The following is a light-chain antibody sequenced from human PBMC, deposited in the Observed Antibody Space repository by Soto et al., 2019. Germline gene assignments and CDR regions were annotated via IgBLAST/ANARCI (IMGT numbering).Light chain of an antibody. J-gene: IGKJ4*01. V-gene: IGKV4-1*01. Sequence: DIVMTQSPDSLTVSLGERATINCKSSLSVFYSSNNQNYLAWYQHKPGQPPKLLIYWASTRESGVPDRFSGSGSGTAFTLTISSLQAEDVAVYYCQQYYTTLAPTFGGGTKVETK. CDR1: LSVFYSSNNQNY. CDR2: WAS. CDR3: QQYYTTLAPT.